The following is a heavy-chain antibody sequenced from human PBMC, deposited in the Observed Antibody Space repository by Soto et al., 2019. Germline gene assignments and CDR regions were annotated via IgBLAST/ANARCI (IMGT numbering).Heavy chain of an antibody. CDR1: GYTFTNYS. D-gene: IGHD1-26*01. Sequence: ASVKVSCKASGYTFTNYSIHCVLQSPLQWREWIGCINTDNGDARYSQEFQGRVTVIRDTSATTAYTEVRILRIEYTAVYYCARNKSYVIYWRQETPFT. CDR3: ARNKSYVIY. CDR2: INTDNGDA. J-gene: IGHJ4*02. V-gene: IGHV1-3*04.